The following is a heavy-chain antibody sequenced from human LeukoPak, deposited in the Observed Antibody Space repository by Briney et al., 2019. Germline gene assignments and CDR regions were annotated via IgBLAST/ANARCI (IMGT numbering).Heavy chain of an antibody. V-gene: IGHV4-34*01. CDR3: ARATAAAGFDY. CDR1: GGSFSGYY. CDR2: INHSGST. J-gene: IGHJ4*02. Sequence: SETLSLTCAVYGGSFSGYYWSWIRQPPGKGLEWIGEINHSGSTNYNPSLKRRVTISVDTSKNQFSLKLSSVTAADTAVYYCARATAAAGFDYWGQGTLVTVSS. D-gene: IGHD6-13*01.